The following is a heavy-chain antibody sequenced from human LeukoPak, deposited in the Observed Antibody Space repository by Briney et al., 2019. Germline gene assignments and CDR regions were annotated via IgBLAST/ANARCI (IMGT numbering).Heavy chain of an antibody. J-gene: IGHJ6*02. CDR2: MNPNSGNT. Sequence: ASVKVSCKASGYTFTSYDINWARQATGQGLAWMGWMNPNSGNTGYAQKFQGRVTMTRNTSISTAYMELSSLRSEDTALYFRAEDGIRYFDWLLLPTDYYGMDVWGQGTTVTVSS. CDR3: AEDGIRYFDWLLLPTDYYGMDV. D-gene: IGHD3-9*01. V-gene: IGHV1-8*01. CDR1: GYTFTSYD.